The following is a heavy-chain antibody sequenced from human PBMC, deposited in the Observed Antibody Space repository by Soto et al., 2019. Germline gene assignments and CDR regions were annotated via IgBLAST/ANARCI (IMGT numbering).Heavy chain of an antibody. CDR1: GYAFTSYG. CDR3: ATGTFNFDS. V-gene: IGHV1-18*04. Sequence: ASVKVSCKASGYAFTSYGMSWVRQAPGQGLEWMGWISTYKSDTNSAPRLQGRITMTTDTSTSTAYMELRSLTSDDTAVYYCATGTFNFDSWGQGTLVTVSS. J-gene: IGHJ4*02. CDR2: ISTYKSDT.